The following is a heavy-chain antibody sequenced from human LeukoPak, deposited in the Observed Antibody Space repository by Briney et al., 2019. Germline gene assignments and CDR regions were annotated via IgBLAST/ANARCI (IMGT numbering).Heavy chain of an antibody. D-gene: IGHD3-10*01. CDR2: IFYDGSIK. CDR1: GFTFSDYG. CDR3: ARNLQGSYWDY. V-gene: IGHV3-33*01. J-gene: IGHJ4*02. Sequence: HPGGSLRLSCAASGFTFSDYGMHWGRQAPGKGLEWVALIFYDGSIKNYLASVKGRFTISRDNSKNTLYLQMNSLRAAAAAVSSCARNLQGSYWDYWPEGPLDTVSS.